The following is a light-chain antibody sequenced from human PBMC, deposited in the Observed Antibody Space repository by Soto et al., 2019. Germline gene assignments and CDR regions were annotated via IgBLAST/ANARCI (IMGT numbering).Light chain of an antibody. Sequence: SYELTQPPSVSVSPGQTASITCSGDKLGHKYVCWYQQKPGQSPVLVIYQNNKRPSGIPERFSGSNSGNTATLTISGTQAMDEADYYCQAWDSGTAVFGGGTKVTVL. CDR2: QNN. CDR1: KLGHKY. J-gene: IGLJ2*01. V-gene: IGLV3-1*01. CDR3: QAWDSGTAV.